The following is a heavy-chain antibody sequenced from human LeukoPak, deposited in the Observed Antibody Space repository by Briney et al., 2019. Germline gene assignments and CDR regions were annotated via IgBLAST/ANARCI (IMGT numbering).Heavy chain of an antibody. Sequence: SETLSLTCTVSGGSISSYYWSWIRQPAGKGLEWIGRIYTSGSTNYNPSLKSRVTMSVDTSKNQFSLKLSSVTAADTAVYYCARDVYDFWIGVHETNYYYYYMDVWGKGTTVTVSS. V-gene: IGHV4-4*07. D-gene: IGHD3-3*01. CDR2: IYTSGST. CDR1: GGSISSYY. CDR3: ARDVYDFWIGVHETNYYYYYMDV. J-gene: IGHJ6*03.